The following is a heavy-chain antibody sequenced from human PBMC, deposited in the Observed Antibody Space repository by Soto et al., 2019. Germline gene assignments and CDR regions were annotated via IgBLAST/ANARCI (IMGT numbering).Heavy chain of an antibody. CDR1: GGNFRSQSIS. CDR2: AIPVLGVA. D-gene: IGHD6-13*01. J-gene: IGHJ6*02. Sequence: QVQLVQSGAEVKKPGSSVKVSCKASGGNFRSQSISISWVRQAPGQGLEWMGRAIPVLGVANYAQKFQGRVTNTADKGTSTVYMELSSLRSEDTAVYYCARDRDVAAPGTVEPDYYYGMDVWGQGTTVTVSS. CDR3: ARDRDVAAPGTVEPDYYYGMDV. V-gene: IGHV1-69*08.